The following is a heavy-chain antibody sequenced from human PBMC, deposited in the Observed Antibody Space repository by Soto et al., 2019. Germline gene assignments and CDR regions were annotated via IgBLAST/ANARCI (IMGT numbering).Heavy chain of an antibody. D-gene: IGHD3-3*01. Sequence: SETLSLTCIVSSGSMSSSLNHWGWIRQPPGKGLEWIGNINYSGTTMYNPSLKSRLTISVDRSKNQVSLNLTSVTAADTAVYYCARLGGYYQALDHWSQGTLVTVSS. J-gene: IGHJ4*02. CDR2: INYSGTT. V-gene: IGHV4-39*07. CDR3: ARLGGYYQALDH. CDR1: SGSMSSSLNH.